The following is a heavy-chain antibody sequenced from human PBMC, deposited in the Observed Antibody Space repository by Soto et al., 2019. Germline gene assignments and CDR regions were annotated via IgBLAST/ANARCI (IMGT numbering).Heavy chain of an antibody. D-gene: IGHD6-25*01. CDR2: IYSGGST. J-gene: IGHJ4*02. Sequence: GGSLRLSCAASGFTVSSNYMSWVRQAPGKGLEWVSVIYSGGSTYYADSVKGRFTISRDNSKNTLYLQMNSLRAEDTAVYYCARARAARKTFDYWGQGTLVTVSS. V-gene: IGHV3-53*01. CDR1: GFTVSSNY. CDR3: ARARAARKTFDY.